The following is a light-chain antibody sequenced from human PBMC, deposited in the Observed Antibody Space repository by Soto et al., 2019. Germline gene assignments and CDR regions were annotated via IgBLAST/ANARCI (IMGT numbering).Light chain of an antibody. J-gene: IGKJ1*01. CDR1: QSISSIY. CDR2: GSS. CDR3: QQCGNSPVT. V-gene: IGKV3-20*01. Sequence: EVVLTQSPGTLSLSPGESATLSCRASQSISSIYLAWYQQKPGQAPRLLIYGSSSRATGVPDRFGGSGSGTDFTLTISSLEPEDFAVYYCQQCGNSPVTFGQGTKVDIK.